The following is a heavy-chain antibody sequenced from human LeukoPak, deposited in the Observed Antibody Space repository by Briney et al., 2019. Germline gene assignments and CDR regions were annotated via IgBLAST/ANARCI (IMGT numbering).Heavy chain of an antibody. CDR2: IKQDGSEK. V-gene: IGHV3-7*01. CDR3: AREAATAIKDL. CDR1: GFTFSSYW. J-gene: IGHJ4*02. Sequence: QPGGSLRLSCAASGFTFSSYWMSWVRQAPGKGLEWVANIKQDGSEKYYVDSVKGRFTISRDNAKNSLYLQMNSLRAEDTAAYYCAREAATAIKDLWGQGTLVTVSS. D-gene: IGHD2-2*02.